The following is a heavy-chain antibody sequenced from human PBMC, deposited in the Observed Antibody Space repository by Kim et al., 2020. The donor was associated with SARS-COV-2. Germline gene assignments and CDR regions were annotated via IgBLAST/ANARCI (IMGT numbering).Heavy chain of an antibody. CDR1: GFTFSSYG. V-gene: IGHV3-33*08. CDR2: IWYDGSNK. CDR3: ARDPGIAVAGTALDY. Sequence: GGSLRLSCAASGFTFSSYGMHWVRQAPGKGLEWVAVIWYDGSNKYYADSVKGRFTISRDNSKNTLYLQMNSLRAEDTAVYYCARDPGIAVAGTALDYWGQGTLVTVSS. D-gene: IGHD6-19*01. J-gene: IGHJ4*02.